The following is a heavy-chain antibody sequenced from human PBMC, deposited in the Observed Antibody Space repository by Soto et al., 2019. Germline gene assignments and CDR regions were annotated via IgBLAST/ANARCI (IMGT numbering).Heavy chain of an antibody. J-gene: IGHJ6*03. V-gene: IGHV1-69*08. CDR3: ARDTRDVVVPAAMPYYYYYMDV. D-gene: IGHD2-2*01. CDR2: IITILGIA. Sequence: QVQLVQSGAEVKKPGSSVKVSCKASGGTFSSYTISWVRQAPGQGLEWMGRIITILGIANYAQKFQGRVTITADKSTSTAYMELSSLRSEDTAVYYCARDTRDVVVPAAMPYYYYYMDVWGKGTTVTVSS. CDR1: GGTFSSYT.